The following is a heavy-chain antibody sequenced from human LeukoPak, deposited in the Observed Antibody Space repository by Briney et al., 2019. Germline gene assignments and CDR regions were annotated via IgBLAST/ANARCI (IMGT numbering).Heavy chain of an antibody. CDR1: GYTFTSRG. Sequence: ASVKVSCKASGYTFTSRGFSWLWPAPRQGLEWMGWINADSGNTNYAQRSHGRITLNTHTTTNTAYVELRSLRSDDTAVYYCARDEVSGGWYNHWGQGTLVTVSS. D-gene: IGHD6-19*01. J-gene: IGHJ4*02. CDR2: INADSGNT. CDR3: ARDEVSGGWYNH. V-gene: IGHV1-18*04.